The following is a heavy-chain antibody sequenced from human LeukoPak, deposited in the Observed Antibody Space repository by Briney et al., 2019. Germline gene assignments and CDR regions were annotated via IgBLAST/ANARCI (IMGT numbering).Heavy chain of an antibody. D-gene: IGHD3-22*01. CDR1: GFTFSSYG. V-gene: IGHV3-30*18. CDR2: ISYDGSNK. J-gene: IGHJ4*02. CDR3: AKGGYYYDSSGYYSWDY. Sequence: GGSLRLSCAASGFTFSSYGMHWVRQAPGKRLEWVAVISYDGSNKYYADSVKGRFTISRDNSKNTLYLQMNSLRAEDTAVYYCAKGGYYYDSSGYYSWDYWGQGTLVTVSS.